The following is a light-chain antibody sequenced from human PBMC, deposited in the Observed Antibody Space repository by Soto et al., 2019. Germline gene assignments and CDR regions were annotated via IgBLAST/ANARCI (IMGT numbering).Light chain of an antibody. V-gene: IGKV1-39*01. J-gene: IGKJ1*01. Sequence: DIQMTQSPSSLSASVGDRVTITCRASQSISSYLNWYQQKPGKAPKLLIYAASSLQSGVQSRFSGSGSGTDFTLTISRLQPEDFATYYCQQRYSTPWTFGKGTKVQIK. CDR2: AAS. CDR1: QSISSY. CDR3: QQRYSTPWT.